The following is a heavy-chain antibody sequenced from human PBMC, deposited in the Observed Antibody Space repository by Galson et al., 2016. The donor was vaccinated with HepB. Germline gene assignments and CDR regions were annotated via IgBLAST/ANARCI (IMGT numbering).Heavy chain of an antibody. CDR1: GFTFSRYE. CDR3: AKDIRSGSGSVHYYYYGMDV. V-gene: IGHV3-48*03. CDR2: ISSSGTTI. Sequence: SLRLSCAASGFTFSRYEMNWVRQAPGKGLEWVSYISSSGTTIYYADSVKGRFTISRDNAKNSLYLQMNSLRAEDTAVYYCAKDIRSGSGSVHYYYYGMDVWGQGTTVTVSS. D-gene: IGHD3-10*01. J-gene: IGHJ6*02.